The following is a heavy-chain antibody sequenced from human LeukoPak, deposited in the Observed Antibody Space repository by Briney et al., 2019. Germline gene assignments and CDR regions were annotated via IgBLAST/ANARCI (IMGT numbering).Heavy chain of an antibody. CDR3: AKSRGYYYEKSGPADY. D-gene: IGHD3-22*01. CDR1: GFTFSSYG. V-gene: IGHV3-30*02. J-gene: IGHJ4*02. CDR2: IRYDGSNK. Sequence: GGSLRLSCAASGFTFSSYGMHWVRQAPGKGLEWVAFIRYDGSNKYYADSVKGRFTISRDNSKNTLYLQMNSLSAEDTAVYYCAKSRGYYYEKSGPADYWGQGTLVTVSS.